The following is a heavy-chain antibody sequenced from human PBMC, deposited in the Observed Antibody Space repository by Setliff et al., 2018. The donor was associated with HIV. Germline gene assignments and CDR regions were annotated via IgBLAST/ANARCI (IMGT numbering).Heavy chain of an antibody. CDR3: ARGGVTIFHNWFDP. V-gene: IGHV3-7*01. CDR1: GFTFGDHW. Sequence: LRLSCVASGFTFGDHWMSWVRQAPGKGLEWVASINQDETETPFVDSVKGRSSISRNNTKNILYLEMHSLRVEDTAIYYCARGGVTIFHNWFDPWGQGTLVTVSS. D-gene: IGHD3-3*01. J-gene: IGHJ5*02. CDR2: INQDETET.